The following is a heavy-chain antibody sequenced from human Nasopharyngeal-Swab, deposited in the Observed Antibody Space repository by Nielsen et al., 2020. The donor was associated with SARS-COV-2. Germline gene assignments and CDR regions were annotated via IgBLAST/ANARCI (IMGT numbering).Heavy chain of an antibody. D-gene: IGHD6-19*01. CDR2: ISTSGATI. Sequence: GESLKISCAASGFTFDNYEMNWVRQAPGEGLEWVSYISTSGATIHYADSVRGRFTISRDNAKKSLHLQMNSLRAEDTAVYYCARASRGWSWGQGTPVTVSS. CDR3: ARASRGWS. J-gene: IGHJ5*02. CDR1: GFTFDNYE. V-gene: IGHV3-48*03.